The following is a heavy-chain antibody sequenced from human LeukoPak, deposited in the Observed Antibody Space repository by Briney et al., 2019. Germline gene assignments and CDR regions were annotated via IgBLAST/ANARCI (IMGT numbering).Heavy chain of an antibody. CDR1: GFIFSSYS. D-gene: IGHD3-3*01. CDR3: ARWRGAQSEFDY. J-gene: IGHJ4*02. CDR2: LEESGIEK. V-gene: IGHV3-7*01. Sequence: PGGSLRLSCAGSGFIFSSYSMGWVRQAPGKGLEFVAHLEESGIEKEYVDSVEGRFTISRDNGKNSLYLQMNSLRAEDTALYFCARWRGAQSEFDYWGQGTHVIVSS.